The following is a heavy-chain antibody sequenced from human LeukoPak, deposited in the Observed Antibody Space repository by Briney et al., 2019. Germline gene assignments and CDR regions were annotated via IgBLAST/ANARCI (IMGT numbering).Heavy chain of an antibody. D-gene: IGHD3-10*01. CDR2: INWNGGST. V-gene: IGHV3-20*01. J-gene: IGHJ6*02. CDR1: GFTFDDYG. CDR3: AGRGFGELVGYYYYYGMDV. Sequence: PGGSLRLSCAASGFTFDDYGMSWGRQAPGKGLEWVSGINWNGGSTGYADSVKGRFTISRDNAKNSLYLQMNSLRAEDTALYHCAGRGFGELVGYYYYYGMDVWGQGTTVTVSS.